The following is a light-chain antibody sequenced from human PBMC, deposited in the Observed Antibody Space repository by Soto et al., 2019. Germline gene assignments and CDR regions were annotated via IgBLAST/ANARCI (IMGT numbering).Light chain of an antibody. CDR2: DAS. J-gene: IGKJ4*01. CDR3: QQYDNYPLT. CDR1: QSVGSW. V-gene: IGKV1-5*01. Sequence: DIQMTQSPSTLSASVGDRVTISCRASQSVGSWLAWYQQKPGKAPKFLIYDASTLESGVPSRFSGSGSGTEFTRTISSRQPDDFATYYGQQYDNYPLTFGGGTKVEI.